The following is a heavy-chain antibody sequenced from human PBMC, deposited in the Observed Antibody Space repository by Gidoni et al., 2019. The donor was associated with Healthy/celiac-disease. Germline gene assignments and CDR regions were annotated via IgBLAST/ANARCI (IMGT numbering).Heavy chain of an antibody. CDR2: IYYSGST. CDR1: GCSLSSGGYY. V-gene: IGHV4-31*03. J-gene: IGHJ4*02. D-gene: IGHD2-21*02. Sequence: QVQLQESGPGLVKPSQTLSLTCTVSGCSLSSGGYYWSWIRQHPGKGLEWIGYIYYSGSTYYNPSLKSRVTISVDTSKNQFSLKLSSVTAADTAVYYCARDGGGAYCGGDCYGGTYYFDYWGQGTLVTVSS. CDR3: ARDGGGAYCGGDCYGGTYYFDY.